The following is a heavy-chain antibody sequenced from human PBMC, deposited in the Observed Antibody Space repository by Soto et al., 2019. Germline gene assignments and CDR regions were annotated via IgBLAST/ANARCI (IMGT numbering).Heavy chain of an antibody. J-gene: IGHJ4*02. CDR1: GYTLTELS. D-gene: IGHD3-10*01. CDR3: ATARYGSGSYCLDY. V-gene: IGHV1-24*01. Sequence: GASVKVSCKVSGYTLTELSMHWVRQAPGKGLEWKGGFDPVDGETIYAQKFQGRVTMTEDTSTDTAYMELSSLRSEDTAVYYCATARYGSGSYCLDYWGQGTLVTVSS. CDR2: FDPVDGET.